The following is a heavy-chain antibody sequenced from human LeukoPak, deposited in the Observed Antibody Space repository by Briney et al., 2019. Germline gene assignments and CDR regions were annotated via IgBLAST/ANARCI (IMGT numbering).Heavy chain of an antibody. CDR1: GYTFTGYY. D-gene: IGHD3-10*01. CDR2: INPNSGGT. CDR3: ARDQGYYGSGSYYNGQFDY. Sequence: ASVKVSCKASGYTFTGYYMHWVRQAPGQGLEWMGWINPNSGGTNYAQKFQGRVTMTRDTSISTAYMELSRLRSDDTAVYYCARDQGYYGSGSYYNGQFDYWGQGTLVTVSS. V-gene: IGHV1-2*02. J-gene: IGHJ4*02.